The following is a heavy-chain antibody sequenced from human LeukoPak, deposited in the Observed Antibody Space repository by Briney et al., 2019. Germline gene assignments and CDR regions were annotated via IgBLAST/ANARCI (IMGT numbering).Heavy chain of an antibody. CDR1: GGSISSNNW. CDR2: IYHSGST. CDR3: AREARSGYYDSSGTYVY. J-gene: IGHJ4*02. V-gene: IGHV4-4*02. Sequence: SETLSLTCAVSGGSISSNNWWSWVRQPPGKGLEWIGEIYHSGSTNYNPSLKSRVTISVDKSKNQFSLKLSSVTAADTAVYYCAREARSGYYDSSGTYVYWGQGTLVTVSS. D-gene: IGHD3-22*01.